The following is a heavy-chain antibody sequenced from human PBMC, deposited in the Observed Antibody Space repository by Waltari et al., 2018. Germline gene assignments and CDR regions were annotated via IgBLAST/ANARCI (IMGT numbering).Heavy chain of an antibody. Sequence: QGQLVQSGAEVKKPGASVKVSCKVSGYTLPDISIHRVRQAPGKGLEWMGGFDSEDGETNFEQKFQGRFTLTEDTSTETAYLELSSLRSEDTAVYYCATEDLENVGGRTYAAFHIWGQGTMVTVSS. CDR3: ATEDLENVGGRTYAAFHI. CDR1: GYTLPDIS. V-gene: IGHV1-24*01. J-gene: IGHJ3*02. D-gene: IGHD3-16*01. CDR2: FDSEDGET.